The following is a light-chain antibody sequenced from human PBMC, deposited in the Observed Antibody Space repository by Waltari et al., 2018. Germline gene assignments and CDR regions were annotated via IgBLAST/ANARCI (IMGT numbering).Light chain of an antibody. CDR2: GAS. CDR3: QQYGSSVMYT. V-gene: IGKV3-20*01. Sequence: VLTQPPGTLSLSPGERATLSCRASQSLTKKNLDWYQQKPGQAPRLLIYGASSRAASIPDRFSGSGSGTDYTLTISRLEPDDSAVYYCQQYGSSVMYTFGQGTKLEI. CDR1: QSLTKKN. J-gene: IGKJ2*01.